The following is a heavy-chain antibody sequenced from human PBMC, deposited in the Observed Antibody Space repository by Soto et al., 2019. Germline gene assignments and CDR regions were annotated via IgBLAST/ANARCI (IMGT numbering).Heavy chain of an antibody. D-gene: IGHD2-2*01. CDR3: VKEMAPAAIGSLYYYYGMDV. CDR2: FSSKGGTT. V-gene: IGHV3-64D*06. CDR1: GFSFSNYA. J-gene: IGHJ6*02. Sequence: LRLSCSASGFSFSNYAMHWVRQAPGKGLQYVSGFSSKGGTTYYADSVKGRFTISRDNSKNTLYLQMSSLRPEDTAAYYCVKEMAPAAIGSLYYYYGMDVWGQGTTVTVSS.